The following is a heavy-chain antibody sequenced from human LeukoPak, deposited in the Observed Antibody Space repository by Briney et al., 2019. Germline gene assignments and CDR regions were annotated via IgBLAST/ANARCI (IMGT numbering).Heavy chain of an antibody. CDR2: ISHDGTNK. J-gene: IGHJ4*02. D-gene: IGHD2-8*01. V-gene: IGHV3-30*04. CDR3: ARDRALPVYCTNGVCYNSFDS. CDR1: GFTFSHYA. Sequence: GGSLRLSCAASGFTFSHYAMHWVRQAPGKGLEWVAVISHDGTNKYHADSVKGRFTISRDNSNNTLYLQMNSLRVEDTALYYCARDRALPVYCTNGVCYNSFDSWGQGALVTVSS.